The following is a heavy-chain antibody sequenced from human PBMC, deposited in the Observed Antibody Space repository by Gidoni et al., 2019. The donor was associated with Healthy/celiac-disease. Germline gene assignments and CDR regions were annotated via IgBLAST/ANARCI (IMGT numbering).Heavy chain of an antibody. J-gene: IGHJ4*02. CDR1: GGTFSSYT. Sequence: QVQLVQSGAEVKKPGSSVKVSCKASGGTFSSYTISWVRQAPGQGLEWMGRIIPILGIANYAQKFQGRVTITADKSTSTAYMELSSLRSEDTAVYYCASGLGGSDGASGYWGQGTLVTVSS. V-gene: IGHV1-69*02. CDR2: IIPILGIA. D-gene: IGHD1-26*01. CDR3: ASGLGGSDGASGY.